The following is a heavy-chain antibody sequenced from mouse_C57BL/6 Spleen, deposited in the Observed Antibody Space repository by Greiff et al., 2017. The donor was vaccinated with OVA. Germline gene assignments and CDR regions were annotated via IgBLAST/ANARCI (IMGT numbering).Heavy chain of an antibody. CDR2: IDPSDSYT. D-gene: IGHD2-3*01. V-gene: IGHV1-50*01. CDR3: ARDPDGYYWYFDV. CDR1: GYTFTSYW. J-gene: IGHJ1*03. Sequence: QVQLQQPGAELVKPGASVKLSCKASGYTFTSYWMQWVKQRPGQGLAWIGEIDPSDSYTNYNQKFKGKATWTVDTASSTADMQLSSRTSEDSAVYDCARDPDGYYWYFDVGGTGTKVTVTS.